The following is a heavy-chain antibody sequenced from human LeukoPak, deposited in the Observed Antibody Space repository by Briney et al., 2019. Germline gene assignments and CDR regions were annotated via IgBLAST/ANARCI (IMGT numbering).Heavy chain of an antibody. CDR2: IYSGGSA. CDR1: GFTVSSNY. J-gene: IGHJ4*02. D-gene: IGHD2-21*01. V-gene: IGHV3-66*01. CDR3: VREGEGPLCKDFDY. Sequence: GGSLTLSRAASGFTVSSNYMSSVRHPPGKGLEWHSVIYSGGSAYYAESVKGRFTICRDNSKDTLYLKMNSLRAEDRAVYYCVREGEGPLCKDFDYWGQGTLVTVSS.